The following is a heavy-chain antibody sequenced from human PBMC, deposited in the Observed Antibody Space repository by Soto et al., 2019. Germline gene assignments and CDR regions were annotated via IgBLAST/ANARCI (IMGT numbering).Heavy chain of an antibody. CDR1: GDSISSYY. CDR2: IYYSGST. CDR3: ARNAATVVRPYWFDP. Sequence: QVQLQESGPGLVKPSETLSLTCTVSGDSISSYYWSWIRQPPGKGLEWIGYIYYSGSTNYNPSLKSRAPMSLDTSKKQFTLKLNSVTAADTAVYYCARNAATVVRPYWFDPWGQGTLVTVSS. J-gene: IGHJ5*02. D-gene: IGHD4-17*01. V-gene: IGHV4-59*01.